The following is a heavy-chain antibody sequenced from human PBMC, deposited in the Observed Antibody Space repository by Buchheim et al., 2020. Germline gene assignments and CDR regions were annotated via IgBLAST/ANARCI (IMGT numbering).Heavy chain of an antibody. CDR3: ASGPGATTYFDY. CDR2: ISGSGSST. V-gene: IGHV3-23*04. Sequence: VQLVESGGGLAQPGGSLRLSCAASGFTFSNYAMNWVRQAPGKGLEWVSSISGSGSSTYYADSVKGRFTISRDNSKNTLHLQMNSLRAEDTAVYYCASGPGATTYFDYWGQGTL. J-gene: IGHJ4*02. CDR1: GFTFSNYA. D-gene: IGHD1-1*01.